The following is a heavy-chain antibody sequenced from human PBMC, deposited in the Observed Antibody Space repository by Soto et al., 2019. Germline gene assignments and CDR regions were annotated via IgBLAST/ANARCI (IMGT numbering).Heavy chain of an antibody. CDR3: ARDNSQNYGTPAASSWFHP. V-gene: IGHV1-18*01. Sequence: ASVRVCCKASGYIFINYGITWVRQAPGQGLEWTGWISGYNGNTKYADKLQGRVTITRDTSTSTVYMDLSSLRYEDTAVYYCARDNSQNYGTPAASSWFHPRGQVTPVPVSS. CDR1: GYIFINYG. J-gene: IGHJ5*02. D-gene: IGHD2-15*01. CDR2: ISGYNGNT.